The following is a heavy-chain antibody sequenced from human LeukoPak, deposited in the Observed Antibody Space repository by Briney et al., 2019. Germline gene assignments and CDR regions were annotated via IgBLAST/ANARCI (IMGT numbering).Heavy chain of an antibody. CDR3: ENGIGSGKAFDY. CDR1: GFTFSSYS. V-gene: IGHV3-23*01. J-gene: IGHJ4*02. CDR2: ISGRGGST. D-gene: IGHD1-26*01. Sequence: GGSLRLSCAASGFTFSSYSMNWVRQAPGKGLEWVSAISGRGGSTYYADFVKGRFTISRDKSRNTLSLQMNSLRAEDTAVYYCENGIGSGKAFDYWGQGTLVTVSS.